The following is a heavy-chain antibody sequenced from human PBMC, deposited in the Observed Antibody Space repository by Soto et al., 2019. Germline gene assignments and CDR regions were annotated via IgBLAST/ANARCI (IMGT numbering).Heavy chain of an antibody. Sequence: SLQVSCHASGYPLPSYGSRCVRQAPGQGLEWMGWISAYNGNTNYAQKLQGRVTMTTDTSTSTAYMELRSLRSDDTAVYYCAREGYSYGNPSDYWGQGTLVSGSS. V-gene: IGHV1-18*04. CDR2: ISAYNGNT. CDR1: GYPLPSYG. D-gene: IGHD5-18*01. J-gene: IGHJ4*02. CDR3: AREGYSYGNPSDY.